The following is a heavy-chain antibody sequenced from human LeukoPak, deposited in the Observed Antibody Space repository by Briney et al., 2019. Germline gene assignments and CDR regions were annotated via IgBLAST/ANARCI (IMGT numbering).Heavy chain of an antibody. CDR2: INPNSGGT. D-gene: IGHD1-26*01. CDR3: ATVLVGARDFDY. V-gene: IGHV1-2*02. J-gene: IGHJ4*02. Sequence: ASVKVSCKASGGTFNTYGIGWVRQAPGQGLEWMGWINPNSGGTNYAQKFQGRVTMTRDTSISTAYMELSRLRSEDTAVYYCATVLVGARDFDYWGQGTLVTVSS. CDR1: GGTFNTYG.